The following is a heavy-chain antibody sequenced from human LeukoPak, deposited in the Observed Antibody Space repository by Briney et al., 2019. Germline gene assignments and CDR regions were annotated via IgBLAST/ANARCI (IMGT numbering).Heavy chain of an antibody. V-gene: IGHV3-23*01. CDR1: GFTFSSFA. CDR3: AKNYGSGTYYKYFDS. D-gene: IGHD3-10*01. CDR2: ISRSGGAT. Sequence: GGSLRLSCTASGFTFSSFALSWVRRAPGKGLEWVSSISRSGGATYYADSVKGRVTISRDNSENTLYLQINSLRAEDTAVFYCAKNYGSGTYYKYFDSWGQGTLVTVSS. J-gene: IGHJ4*02.